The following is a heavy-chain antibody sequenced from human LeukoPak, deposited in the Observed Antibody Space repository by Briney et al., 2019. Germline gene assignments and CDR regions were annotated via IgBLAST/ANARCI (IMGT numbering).Heavy chain of an antibody. CDR1: GGSISSYY. J-gene: IGHJ6*02. CDR3: ARVLGYDFWSGYYTWSGPYYYYGMDV. Sequence: PSETLSLTCTVSGGSISSYYWSRIRQPPGKELEWIGYIYYSGSTNYNPSLKSRVTISVDTSKNQFSLKLSSVTAADTAVYYCARVLGYDFWSGYYTWSGPYYYYGMDVWGQGTTVTVSS. D-gene: IGHD3-3*01. CDR2: IYYSGST. V-gene: IGHV4-59*01.